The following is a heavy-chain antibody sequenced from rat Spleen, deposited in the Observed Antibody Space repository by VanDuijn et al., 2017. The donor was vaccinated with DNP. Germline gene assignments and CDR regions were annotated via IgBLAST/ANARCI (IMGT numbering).Heavy chain of an antibody. J-gene: IGHJ4*01. CDR3: ASTLVNYGTYGYYAMDA. Sequence: QVQLKESGPGLVQPSQTLSLTCTVAGFSLTGYNVHWVRQPPGKGLEWMGIIWNTGGTRYNSALKSRLTIIKDTSKSQVFLKMNSLQTEDTATYYCASTLVNYGTYGYYAMDAWGQGTSVTVSS. CDR1: GFSLTGYN. D-gene: IGHD1-3*01. CDR2: IWNTGGT. V-gene: IGHV2-41*01.